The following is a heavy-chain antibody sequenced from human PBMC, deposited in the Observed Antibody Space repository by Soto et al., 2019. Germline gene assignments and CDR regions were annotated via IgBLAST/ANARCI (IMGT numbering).Heavy chain of an antibody. CDR1: GFTFSSYA. D-gene: IGHD6-19*01. Sequence: EVQLLESGGGLVQPGGSLRLSCAASGFTFSSYAMSWVRQAPGKGLEWVSAISGSGGSTYYADSVKGRFTISRDNSKNTLYLQMNSLRAEDTAVYYCTASSGWYNAFDIWGQGTMVTVSS. J-gene: IGHJ3*02. CDR2: ISGSGGST. V-gene: IGHV3-23*01. CDR3: TASSGWYNAFDI.